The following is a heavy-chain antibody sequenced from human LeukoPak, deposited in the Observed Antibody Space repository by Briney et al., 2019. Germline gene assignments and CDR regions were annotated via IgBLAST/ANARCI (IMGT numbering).Heavy chain of an antibody. D-gene: IGHD2-2*01. CDR1: GYTSTGYY. CDR3: ARDERYCSSTSCYAWDMDV. Sequence: ASVKVSCKASGYTSTGYYMHWVRQAPGQGLEWMGWINPNSGGTSYAQKFQGRVTMTRDTSISTAYMELSRLRSDDTAVYYCARDERYCSSTSCYAWDMDVWGKGTTVTVSS. V-gene: IGHV1-2*02. CDR2: INPNSGGT. J-gene: IGHJ6*03.